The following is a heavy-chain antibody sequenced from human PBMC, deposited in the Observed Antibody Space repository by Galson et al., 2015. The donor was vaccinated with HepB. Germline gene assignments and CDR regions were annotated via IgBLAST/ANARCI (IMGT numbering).Heavy chain of an antibody. Sequence: SVKVSCKASGYTFTSYYMHWVRQAPGQGLEWMGIINPSGGGTSYAQKFQGRVTMTGDTSTSTVYMELSSLRSEDTAVYYCARVTHYYDSSGYIDYWGQGTLVTVSS. D-gene: IGHD3-22*01. V-gene: IGHV1-46*01. CDR3: ARVTHYYDSSGYIDY. CDR1: GYTFTSYY. J-gene: IGHJ4*02. CDR2: INPSGGGT.